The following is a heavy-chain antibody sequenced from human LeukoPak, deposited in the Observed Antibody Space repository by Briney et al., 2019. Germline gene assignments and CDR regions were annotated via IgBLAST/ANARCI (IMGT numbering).Heavy chain of an antibody. CDR3: ARDPVGGSTIFDY. Sequence: SQTLSLTCALSGDTVSSNSATWNWIRQSPSRGLEWLGSTYYRSKWYYDYAVAVKSRISINPDTSKNQFSLQLSSVTPEDTAVYYCARDPVGGSTIFDYWGQGTLVTVSS. V-gene: IGHV6-1*01. J-gene: IGHJ4*02. CDR2: TYYRSKWYY. D-gene: IGHD1-26*01. CDR1: GDTVSSNSAT.